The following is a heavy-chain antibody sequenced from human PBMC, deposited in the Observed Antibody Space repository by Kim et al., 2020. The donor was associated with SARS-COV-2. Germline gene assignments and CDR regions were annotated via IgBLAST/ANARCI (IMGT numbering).Heavy chain of an antibody. Sequence: SETLSLTCAVSGDSISSNNWWTWVRQPPGKGLEWIGEIYHSGTTNYNPSLETRVTISADKSKNHFSLKVGSVTAADTAVYYCARVGPYYYDTSPYRTGDDSWGQGTLVTVS. D-gene: IGHD3-22*01. CDR3: ARVGPYYYDTSPYRTGDDS. V-gene: IGHV4-4*02. CDR2: IYHSGTT. CDR1: GDSISSNNW. J-gene: IGHJ1*01.